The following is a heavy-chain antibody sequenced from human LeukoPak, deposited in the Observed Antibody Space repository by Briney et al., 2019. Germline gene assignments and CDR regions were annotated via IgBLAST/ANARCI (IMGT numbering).Heavy chain of an antibody. CDR2: INPSGGST. CDR3: ARGLRERWLQMVAGDAFDI. V-gene: IGHV1-46*01. J-gene: IGHJ3*02. CDR1: GYTFTSYY. D-gene: IGHD5-24*01. Sequence: ASVKVSCKASGYTFTSYYMHWVRQAPGQGLEWMGIINPSGGSTSYAQKFQGRVTMTRDMSTSTVYMELSSLRSEDTAVYYCARGLRERWLQMVAGDAFDIWGQGTMVTVSS.